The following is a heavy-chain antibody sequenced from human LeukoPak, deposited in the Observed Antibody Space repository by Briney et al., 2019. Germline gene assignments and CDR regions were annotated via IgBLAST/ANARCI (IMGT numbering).Heavy chain of an antibody. D-gene: IGHD3-10*01. CDR3: TTEGRLREKPGVLDY. CDR1: GFTFSSYA. Sequence: GGSLRLSCAASGFTFSSYAMSWVRQAPGKGLERVSAISGSGGSTYYADSVKGRFTISRDNSKNTLYLQMNSLKTEDTAVYYCTTEGRLREKPGVLDYWGQGTLVTVSS. CDR2: ISGSGGST. V-gene: IGHV3-23*01. J-gene: IGHJ4*02.